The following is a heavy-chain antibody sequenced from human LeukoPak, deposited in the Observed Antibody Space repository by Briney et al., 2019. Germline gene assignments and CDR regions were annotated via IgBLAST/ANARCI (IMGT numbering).Heavy chain of an antibody. Sequence: SGTLSLTCAVSGGSISSSNWWSWVRQPPGKGLEWIGEIYHSGSTNYNPSLKSRVTISVDKSKNQFSLKLSSVTAADTAVYYCARDRGYDILTGTPGWFDPWGQGTLVTVSS. CDR3: ARDRGYDILTGTPGWFDP. V-gene: IGHV4-4*02. J-gene: IGHJ5*02. CDR1: GGSISSSNW. D-gene: IGHD3-9*01. CDR2: IYHSGST.